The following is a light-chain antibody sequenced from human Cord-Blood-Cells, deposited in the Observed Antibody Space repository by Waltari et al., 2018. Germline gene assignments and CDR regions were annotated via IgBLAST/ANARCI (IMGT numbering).Light chain of an antibody. J-gene: IGLJ3*02. CDR3: SSYTSSSTWV. CDR1: SSDVGSYR. V-gene: IGLV2-18*02. CDR2: EVS. Sequence: QSALTQPPSVSGSPGQSVTISCTGTSSDVGSYRVSWYQQPPGTAPKLMIYEVSNRPSGVPERFSGSKSGNTASLTISGLQAEDEADYYCSSYTSSSTWVFGGGTKLTVL.